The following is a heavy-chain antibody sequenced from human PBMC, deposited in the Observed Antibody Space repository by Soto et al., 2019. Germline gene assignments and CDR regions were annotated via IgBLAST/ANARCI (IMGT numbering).Heavy chain of an antibody. Sequence: EVQLVESGGGLVQPGRSLRLSCAASGFTFDDYVMHWVRQAPGKGLEWVSGISWNSGSIGYADSVKGRFTISRDNAKNSLYLQMNSLRAEDTALYYCAKDSSSLLNYYYFDYWGQGTLVTVSS. V-gene: IGHV3-9*01. CDR2: ISWNSGSI. D-gene: IGHD6-6*01. CDR3: AKDSSSLLNYYYFDY. CDR1: GFTFDDYV. J-gene: IGHJ4*02.